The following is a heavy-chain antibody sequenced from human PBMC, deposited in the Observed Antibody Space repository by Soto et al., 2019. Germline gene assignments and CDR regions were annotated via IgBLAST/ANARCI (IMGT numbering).Heavy chain of an antibody. Sequence: QVQLVQSGAEVKKPGSSVQVSCKASGGTFSSYAISWVRQAPGQGLEWMGGIIPIFGTAHHAQKFQGRVTITADESTSTAYMELSSLRSEETAVYYCARDGGNNYYDSSGYYSEYNWFDPWGQGTLVTVSS. CDR3: ARDGGNNYYDSSGYYSEYNWFDP. CDR1: GGTFSSYA. D-gene: IGHD3-22*01. J-gene: IGHJ5*02. V-gene: IGHV1-69*01. CDR2: IIPIFGTA.